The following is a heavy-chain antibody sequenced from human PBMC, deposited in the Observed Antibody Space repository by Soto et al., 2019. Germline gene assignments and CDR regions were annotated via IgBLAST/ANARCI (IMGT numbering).Heavy chain of an antibody. CDR2: INPNSGGT. D-gene: IGHD3-22*01. Sequence: ASVKVSCKASGYTFTGYCMHWVRQAPGQGLEWMGWINPNSGGTNYAQKFQGRVTMTRDTSISTAYMELSRLRSDDTAVYYCARVTYYYDSSALSQARAEYFQHWGQGTLVTVSS. V-gene: IGHV1-2*02. J-gene: IGHJ1*01. CDR1: GYTFTGYC. CDR3: ARVTYYYDSSALSQARAEYFQH.